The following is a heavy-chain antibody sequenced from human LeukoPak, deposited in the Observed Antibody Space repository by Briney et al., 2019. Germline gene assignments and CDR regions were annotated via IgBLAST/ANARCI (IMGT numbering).Heavy chain of an antibody. CDR2: IYYSGNT. CDR1: GGSIRSTTYY. J-gene: IGHJ4*02. Sequence: PSETLSLTCTVSGGSIRSTTYYWGWIRQPPGKGLEWIGSIYYSGNTYYNPSLMSRVTISVDTSKNQFSLHLSSVTAADTAVYYCARDRGQGFDYWGQGTLVTVSS. D-gene: IGHD3-10*01. V-gene: IGHV4-39*07. CDR3: ARDRGQGFDY.